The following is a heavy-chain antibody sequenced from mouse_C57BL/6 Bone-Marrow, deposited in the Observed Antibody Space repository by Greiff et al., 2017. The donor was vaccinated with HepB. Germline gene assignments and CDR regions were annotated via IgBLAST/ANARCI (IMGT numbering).Heavy chain of an antibody. CDR2: IHPNSGST. CDR1: GYTFTSYW. D-gene: IGHD2-12*01. J-gene: IGHJ2*01. Sequence: VQLQQPGAELVKPGASVKLSCQASGYTFTSYWMHWVKQRPGQGLEWIGMIHPNSGSTNYNEKFKSKATLTVDKSSSTAYMQLSSLTYEDSAVYYCAYDGALDYWGQGTTLTVSS. CDR3: AYDGALDY. V-gene: IGHV1-64*01.